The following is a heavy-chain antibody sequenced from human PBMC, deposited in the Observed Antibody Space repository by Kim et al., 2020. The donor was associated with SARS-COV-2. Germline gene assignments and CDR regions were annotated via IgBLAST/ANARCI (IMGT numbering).Heavy chain of an antibody. Sequence: NYEDSVTGRFTICRDNEKNTMFLQMNRLRAEDTAVYYCHVRQVISDSFDIWGQGTMVTVSS. CDR3: HVRQVISDSFDI. V-gene: IGHV3-74*01. J-gene: IGHJ3*02. D-gene: IGHD3-10*01.